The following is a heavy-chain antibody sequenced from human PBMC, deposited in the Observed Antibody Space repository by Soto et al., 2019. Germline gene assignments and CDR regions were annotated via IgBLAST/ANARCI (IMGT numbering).Heavy chain of an antibody. Sequence: ASVKVSCKASGYSFTNFHIHWVRQAPGQGLEWMGMIDPSGGITRDAQRLQGRITMTRDTSTSTVYMELRSLTSEDTAVYYCARDVFGHGNYETIGYLFDHWGQGTL. CDR2: IDPSGGIT. CDR3: ARDVFGHGNYETIGYLFDH. CDR1: GYSFTNFH. V-gene: IGHV1-46*01. D-gene: IGHD3-22*01. J-gene: IGHJ4*02.